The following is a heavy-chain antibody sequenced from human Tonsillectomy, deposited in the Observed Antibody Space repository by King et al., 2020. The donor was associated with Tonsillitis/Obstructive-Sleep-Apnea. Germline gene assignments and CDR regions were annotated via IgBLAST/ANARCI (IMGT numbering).Heavy chain of an antibody. V-gene: IGHV3-20*04. CDR2: INWNGGST. Sequence: VQLVESGGSVVRPGGSLRLSCAVSGFRFDDYGMTWVRQAPGKGLEWVSYINWNGGSTGYADSVKGLFTMTRDNAKDSLELQMNSLRAEDTALYYCVRAVGGVLPSRHFDLWGRGTLVTVSS. D-gene: IGHD3-16*01. CDR1: GFRFDDYG. J-gene: IGHJ2*01. CDR3: VRAVGGVLPSRHFDL.